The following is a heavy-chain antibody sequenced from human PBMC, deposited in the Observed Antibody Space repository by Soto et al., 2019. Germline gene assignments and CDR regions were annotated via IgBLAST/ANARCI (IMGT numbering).Heavy chain of an antibody. J-gene: IGHJ1*01. CDR2: ISSSSSYI. Sequence: PGGSLRLSCAASGFTFSSYSMNWVRQAPGKGLEWVSSISSSSSYIYYADSVKGRFTISRDNAKNSLYLQMNSLRAEDTAVYYCARGFKYSSGLGDFQHWGQGTLVTVSS. V-gene: IGHV3-21*01. CDR1: GFTFSSYS. D-gene: IGHD6-19*01. CDR3: ARGFKYSSGLGDFQH.